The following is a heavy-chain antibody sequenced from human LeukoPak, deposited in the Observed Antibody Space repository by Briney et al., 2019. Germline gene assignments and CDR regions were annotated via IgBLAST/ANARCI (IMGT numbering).Heavy chain of an antibody. J-gene: IGHJ4*02. Sequence: KPSETLSLTCTVSGGSIHGYYWSWIRQPPGKGLEWIGYIYYSGSTNYNPSLKSRDTISVDTSKNQFSLDLTSVTAADTALYYCARQSGSCPNLGCCDYWGLGTLVTVSS. V-gene: IGHV4-59*08. D-gene: IGHD2-15*01. CDR3: ARQSGSCPNLGCCDY. CDR1: GGSIHGYY. CDR2: IYYSGST.